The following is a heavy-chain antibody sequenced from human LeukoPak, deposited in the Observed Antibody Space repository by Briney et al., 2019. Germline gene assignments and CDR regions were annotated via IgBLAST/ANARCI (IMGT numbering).Heavy chain of an antibody. D-gene: IGHD2-2*01. Sequence: PSETLSLTCTVSGGSISSGSYYWSWIRQPAGKGLEWIGRIYTSGSTNYNPSLKSRVTISVDTSKNQFSLKLSSVTAADTAVYYCAREIGYCSSTSCFYYFDYWGQGTLVTVSS. CDR2: IYTSGST. CDR3: AREIGYCSSTSCFYYFDY. V-gene: IGHV4-61*02. J-gene: IGHJ4*02. CDR1: GGSISSGSYY.